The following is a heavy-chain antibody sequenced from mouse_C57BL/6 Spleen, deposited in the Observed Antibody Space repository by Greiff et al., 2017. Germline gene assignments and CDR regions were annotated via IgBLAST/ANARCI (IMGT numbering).Heavy chain of an antibody. CDR3: ARSDDYSNYNYAMDY. J-gene: IGHJ4*01. Sequence: QVQLQQSGAELARPGASVKLSCKASGYTFTSYGISWVKQRTGQGLEWIGEIYPRSGNTYYNEKFKGKATLTADKSSSTAYMELRSLTSEDSAVYFCARSDDYSNYNYAMDYWGQGTSVTVSS. CDR2: IYPRSGNT. V-gene: IGHV1-81*01. CDR1: GYTFTSYG. D-gene: IGHD2-5*01.